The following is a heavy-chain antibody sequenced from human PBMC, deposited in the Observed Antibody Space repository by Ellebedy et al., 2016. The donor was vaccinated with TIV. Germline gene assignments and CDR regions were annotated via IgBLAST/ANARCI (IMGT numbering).Heavy chain of an antibody. Sequence: GGSLRLSCAASGFTFSNAWMNWVRQATGKGLEWVSAIGTAGDTYYPGSVKGRFTISRENAKNSLYLQMNSLRAGDTAVYYCARGPDAFDIWGQGTMVTVSS. CDR3: ARGPDAFDI. CDR2: IGTAGDT. CDR1: GFTFSNAW. J-gene: IGHJ3*02. V-gene: IGHV3-13*01.